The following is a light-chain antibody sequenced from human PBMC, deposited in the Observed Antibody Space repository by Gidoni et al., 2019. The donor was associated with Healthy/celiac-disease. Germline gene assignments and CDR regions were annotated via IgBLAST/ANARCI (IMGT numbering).Light chain of an antibody. CDR1: QSVSSSY. Sequence: EIVLTQSPGTLSLSPGERATLSCSASQSVSSSYLAWYQQQPGQAPRLLIYGASSRATGIPDRFSGGGSGTDFTLTISRLEPEDFAVYYCQQYGSSPPVTFXGXTKVEIK. CDR3: QQYGSSPPVT. CDR2: GAS. V-gene: IGKV3-20*01. J-gene: IGKJ4*01.